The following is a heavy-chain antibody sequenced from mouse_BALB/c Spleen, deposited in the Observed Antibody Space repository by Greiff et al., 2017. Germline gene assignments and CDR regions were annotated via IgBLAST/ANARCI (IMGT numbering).Heavy chain of an antibody. CDR2: ILPGSGST. V-gene: IGHV1-9*01. D-gene: IGHD2-3*01. Sequence: VKLVESGAELMKPGASVKISCTATGYTFSSYWIEWVKQRPGHGLEWIGEILPGSGSTNYNEKFKGKATFTADTSSNTAYMQLSSLTSEDSAVYYCARGYDGYYYYAMDYWGQGTSVTVSS. J-gene: IGHJ4*01. CDR1: GYTFSSYW. CDR3: ARGYDGYYYYAMDY.